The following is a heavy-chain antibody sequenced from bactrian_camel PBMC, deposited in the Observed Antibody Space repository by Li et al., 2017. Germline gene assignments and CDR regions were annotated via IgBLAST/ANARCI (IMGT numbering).Heavy chain of an antibody. Sequence: VQQVESGGGKVQAGGSLRLSCAFSGFTYHATCMAWFRQAPGKERERVAVISFGGRTTYAESVERRFTISKDNEKNILYLQMTKLEPGDKAVYYCAADIMIRGRGACGGQGTQVTVS. CDR3: AADIMIRGRGAC. J-gene: IGHJ4*01. CDR2: ISFGGRT. D-gene: IGHD1*01. CDR1: GFTYHATC. V-gene: IGHV3S53*01.